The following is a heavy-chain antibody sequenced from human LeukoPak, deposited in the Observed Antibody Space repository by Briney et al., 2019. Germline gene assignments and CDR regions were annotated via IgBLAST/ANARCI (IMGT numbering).Heavy chain of an antibody. CDR3: ANSVHDYGANWGYFQH. CDR2: ISWNSGSI. D-gene: IGHD4/OR15-4a*01. V-gene: IGHV3-9*01. CDR1: GFTFDDYA. J-gene: IGHJ1*01. Sequence: PGGSLRLSCAASGFTFDDYAMHWVRQAPGKGLEWVSGISWNSGSIGYADSVKGRFTISRDNAKNSLYLQMNSLRAEDTALYYCANSVHDYGANWGYFQHWGQGTLVTVSS.